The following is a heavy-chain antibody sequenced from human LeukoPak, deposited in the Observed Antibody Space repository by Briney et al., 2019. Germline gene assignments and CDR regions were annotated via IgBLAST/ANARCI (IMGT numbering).Heavy chain of an antibody. D-gene: IGHD2-15*01. CDR2: IYYSGST. CDR1: GGSISSYY. V-gene: IGHV4-59*01. J-gene: IGHJ3*02. CDR3: ARDMGGYCSGGSCYSHSAFDI. Sequence: SETLSLTCTVSGGSISSYYWSWIRQPPGKGLEWIGYIYYSGSTNYNPSLKSRVTISVDTSKNQFSLKLSSVTAADTAVYYCARDMGGYCSGGSCYSHSAFDIWGQGTMVTVSS.